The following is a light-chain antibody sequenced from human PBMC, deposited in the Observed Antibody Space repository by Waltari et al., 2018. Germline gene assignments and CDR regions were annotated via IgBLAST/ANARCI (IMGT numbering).Light chain of an antibody. CDR3: QQYYSTPPT. Sequence: DIVMTQSPDSLAVSLGERANINCNSSQSVLYTSNNKNYLAWYQQKPGQPPKLLIYWASTRESGVPDRFSGSGSGTDFTLTISSLQAEDGAVYYCQQYYSTPPTFGQGTKVEIK. J-gene: IGKJ1*01. CDR2: WAS. V-gene: IGKV4-1*01. CDR1: QSVLYTSNNKNY.